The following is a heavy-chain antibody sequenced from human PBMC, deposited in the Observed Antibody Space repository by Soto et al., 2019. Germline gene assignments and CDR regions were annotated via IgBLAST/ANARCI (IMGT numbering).Heavy chain of an antibody. Sequence: SETLSLTCAVYGGSISSNKWWSWVRQPPGKGLEWIGEIYHSGSTNYNPSLKSRVTISLDKSKNQCSLKLTSVTAADSAVYYCARDDHIVVVPTSLGAMDVWGQGTTVTVSS. CDR3: ARDDHIVVVPTSLGAMDV. V-gene: IGHV4-4*02. CDR1: GGSISSNKW. J-gene: IGHJ6*02. CDR2: IYHSGST. D-gene: IGHD2-2*01.